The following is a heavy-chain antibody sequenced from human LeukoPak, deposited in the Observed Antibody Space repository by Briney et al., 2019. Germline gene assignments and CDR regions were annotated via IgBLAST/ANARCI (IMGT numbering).Heavy chain of an antibody. J-gene: IGHJ4*02. CDR1: GFTFSSYA. CDR3: AKNRLLLDYFDY. V-gene: IGHV3-23*01. D-gene: IGHD2-2*01. CDR2: ISGSGGRT. Sequence: PGGSLRLSCAASGFTFSSYAMSWVRQAPGKGLEWVSSISGSGGRTYYADSVKGRFTISRDNSKNTLYLQMNSLSAEDTAVYYCAKNRLLLDYFDYWGQGTLVTVSS.